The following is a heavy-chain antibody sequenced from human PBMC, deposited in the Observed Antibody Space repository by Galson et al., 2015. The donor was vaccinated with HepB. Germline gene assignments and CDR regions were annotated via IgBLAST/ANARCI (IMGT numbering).Heavy chain of an antibody. D-gene: IGHD2-15*01. CDR1: GFTFSSYA. CDR3: ARDQPVVVVAATHESFDY. V-gene: IGHV3-30-3*01. Sequence: LRLSCAASGFTFSSYAMHWVRQAPGKGLEWVAVISYDGSNKYYADSVKGRFTISRDNSKNTLYLRMNSLRAEDTAVYYCARDQPVVVVAATHESFDYWGQGTLVTVSS. J-gene: IGHJ4*02. CDR2: ISYDGSNK.